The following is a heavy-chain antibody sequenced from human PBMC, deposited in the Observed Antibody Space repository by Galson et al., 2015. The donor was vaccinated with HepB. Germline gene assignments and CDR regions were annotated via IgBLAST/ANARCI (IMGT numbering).Heavy chain of an antibody. CDR1: GFTFSSYA. CDR3: ARYDSSGYYYFFDY. V-gene: IGHV3-23*01. Sequence: SLRLSCAASGFTFSSYAMSWVRQAPGKGLEWVSAISGSGGSTYYADSVKGRFTISRDNSKNTLYLQMNGLRAEDTAVYYCARYDSSGYYYFFDYWGQGTLVTVSS. D-gene: IGHD3-22*01. CDR2: ISGSGGST. J-gene: IGHJ4*02.